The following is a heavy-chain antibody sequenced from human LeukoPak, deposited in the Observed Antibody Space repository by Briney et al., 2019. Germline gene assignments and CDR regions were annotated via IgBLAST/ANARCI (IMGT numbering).Heavy chain of an antibody. Sequence: ASVKVSCKASGYTVTSYDINWVRQATGQGLEWMGWRNANSGDTGYAQKFQGRVTMTRDTSISTAYMELSRLRSDDTAVYYCARPVRVAAAGKDFDYWGQGTLVTVSS. CDR1: GYTVTSYD. CDR3: ARPVRVAAAGKDFDY. V-gene: IGHV1-8*01. D-gene: IGHD6-13*01. CDR2: RNANSGDT. J-gene: IGHJ4*02.